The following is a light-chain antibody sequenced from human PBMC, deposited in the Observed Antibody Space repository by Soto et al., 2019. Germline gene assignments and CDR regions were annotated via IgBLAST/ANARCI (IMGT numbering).Light chain of an antibody. CDR2: AAS. V-gene: IGKV3-20*01. J-gene: IGKJ1*01. Sequence: EIVMTQSPATLSVSPGERATLSCRASQSVSSNLAWYQQKPGQAPRLLIFAASSRASGIPDRFSGSGSGTDFTLTIDRLEPEDFAVYYCQQYGSSPWTFGQGTKVDIK. CDR3: QQYGSSPWT. CDR1: QSVSSN.